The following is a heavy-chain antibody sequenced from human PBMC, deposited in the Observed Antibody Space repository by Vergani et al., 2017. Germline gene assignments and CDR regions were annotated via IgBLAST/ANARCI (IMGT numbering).Heavy chain of an antibody. Sequence: QVQLQESGPGLVKPSETLSLTCSVSGYSISRGYYWGWIRQPPGKGLEWIATVFHSGSAYYNPSLKSRVTILVDTSKNDFSLKETSVTAADTAVYYCTGQPQEGASGPPSVPTWGQG. CDR3: TGQPQEGASGPPSVPT. CDR1: GYSISRGYY. D-gene: IGHD5-12*01. CDR2: VFHSGSA. J-gene: IGHJ4*02. V-gene: IGHV4-38-2*02.